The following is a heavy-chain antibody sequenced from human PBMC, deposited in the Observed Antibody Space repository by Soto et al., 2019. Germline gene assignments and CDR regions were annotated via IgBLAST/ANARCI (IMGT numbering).Heavy chain of an antibody. CDR3: SRQASDFWSGKPQYYMDV. J-gene: IGHJ6*03. V-gene: IGHV3-73*01. D-gene: IGHD3-3*01. CDR1: GFTFSGSA. Sequence: GGSLRISCAASGFTFSGSAMHWVRQASGKGLEWVGRIRSKGNNYATVYGASLKGRFTISRDDAKNTAYLQMNSLNTEDTAVYYCSRQASDFWSGKPQYYMDVWGKGTTVTVSS. CDR2: IRSKGNNYAT.